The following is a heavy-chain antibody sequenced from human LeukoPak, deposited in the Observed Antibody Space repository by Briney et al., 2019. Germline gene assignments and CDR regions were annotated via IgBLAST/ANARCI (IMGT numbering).Heavy chain of an antibody. V-gene: IGHV3-23*01. CDR2: ISSGVGNT. CDR3: AKDLLYDSWGWGAFDI. J-gene: IGHJ3*02. Sequence: GGSLRLSCAASGFTFSSYAMSWVRQAPGKGLECISVISSGVGNTYYADSVKGRFTISRDNSKNTLYLQMNSLRAEDTAIYYCAKDLLYDSWGWGAFDIWGQGTMVSVAS. D-gene: IGHD3-3*01. CDR1: GFTFSSYA.